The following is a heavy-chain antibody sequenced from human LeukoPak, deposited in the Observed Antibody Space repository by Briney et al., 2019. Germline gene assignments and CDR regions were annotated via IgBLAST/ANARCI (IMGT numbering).Heavy chain of an antibody. CDR2: VYYDGNT. CDR1: EFTVSTNY. V-gene: IGHV3-53*01. Sequence: GGSLRLSCAASEFTVSTNYMNWVRQAPGKGLEWVSVVYYDGNTYYADSVKGRFTISRDSSKNTLYLQMNSLRAEDTAVYYCAKDRETSGGVVSAGWGQGTLVTVSS. D-gene: IGHD5-12*01. J-gene: IGHJ4*02. CDR3: AKDRETSGGVVSAG.